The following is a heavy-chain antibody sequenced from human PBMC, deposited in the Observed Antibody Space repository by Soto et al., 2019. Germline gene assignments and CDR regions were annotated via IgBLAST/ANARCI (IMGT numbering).Heavy chain of an antibody. V-gene: IGHV4-34*01. CDR3: ARGLILWFGELSRRGGYYYYMDV. D-gene: IGHD3-10*01. J-gene: IGHJ6*03. Sequence: QVQLQQWGAGLLKPSETLSLTCAVYGGSFSGYQWSWIRQTPGKGLEWSGEINDSGNINYNPSLKSRVTILLDTPTKQISLTLSSVTAADTAVYFCARGLILWFGELSRRGGYYYYMDVWGKGTTVTVSS. CDR1: GGSFSGYQ. CDR2: INDSGNI.